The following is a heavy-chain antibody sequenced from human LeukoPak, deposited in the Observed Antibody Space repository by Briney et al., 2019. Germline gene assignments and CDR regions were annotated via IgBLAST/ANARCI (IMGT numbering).Heavy chain of an antibody. CDR1: GFTFSSYG. Sequence: PGGSLRLSCAASGFTFSSYGMHWVRQAPGKGLEWVAVIWYDGSNKYYADSVKGRFTISRDNSKNTLYLQMNSLRAEDTAVYYCARERIVVVPPYYYGMDVWGQGTTVTVSS. D-gene: IGHD3-22*01. CDR2: IWYDGSNK. V-gene: IGHV3-33*01. J-gene: IGHJ6*02. CDR3: ARERIVVVPPYYYGMDV.